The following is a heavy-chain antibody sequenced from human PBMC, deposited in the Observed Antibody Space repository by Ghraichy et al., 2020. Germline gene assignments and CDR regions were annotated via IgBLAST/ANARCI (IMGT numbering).Heavy chain of an antibody. V-gene: IGHV3-48*02. J-gene: IGHJ3*02. Sequence: GGSLRLSCAASGFTFSSYAMNWVRQAPGKGLEWVSYIVSSSETTHYADSVKGRFTISRDNAENLLYLDMNSLRDEDAAVYYWARDLAPMSYPALDTWGQGTMVTVSS. CDR1: GFTFSSYA. CDR3: ARDLAPMSYPALDT. D-gene: IGHD2-15*01. CDR2: IVSSSETT.